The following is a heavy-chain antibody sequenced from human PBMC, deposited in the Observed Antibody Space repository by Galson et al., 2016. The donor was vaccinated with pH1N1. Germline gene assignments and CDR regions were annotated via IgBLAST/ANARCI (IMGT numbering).Heavy chain of an antibody. Sequence: SVKVSCKASGFTFSNHGINWVRQAPGQGLEWMGWINTKTGNPTYAQGFTGRFVFSLDTSVNTAYLQINSLKADDTAVYYCARETPSPSPTVLRYFDWSRGLSAFDVWGRGTVVTVSS. V-gene: IGHV7-4-1*02. D-gene: IGHD3-9*01. CDR3: ARETPSPSPTVLRYFDWSRGLSAFDV. J-gene: IGHJ3*01. CDR2: INTKTGNP. CDR1: GFTFSNHG.